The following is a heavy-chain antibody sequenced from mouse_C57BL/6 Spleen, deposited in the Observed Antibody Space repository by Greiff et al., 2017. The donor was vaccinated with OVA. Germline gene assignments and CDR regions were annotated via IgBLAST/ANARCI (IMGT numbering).Heavy chain of an antibody. CDR1: GYSITSGYY. V-gene: IGHV3-6*01. D-gene: IGHD2-3*01. CDR2: ISYDGSN. J-gene: IGHJ4*01. CDR3: ARCDGYYGTYAMDY. Sequence: QSGPGLVKPSQSLSLTCSVTGYSITSGYYWNWIRQFPGNKLEWMGYISYDGSNNYNPSLKNRISITRDTSKNQFFLKLNSVTTEDTATYYCARCDGYYGTYAMDYWGQGTSVTVSS.